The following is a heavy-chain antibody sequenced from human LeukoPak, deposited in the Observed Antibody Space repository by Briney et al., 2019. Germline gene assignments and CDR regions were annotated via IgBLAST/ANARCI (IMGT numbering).Heavy chain of an antibody. CDR3: ARGIALYYYYYMDV. V-gene: IGHV4-4*02. Sequence: NTSGTLSLTCAVSGGSISSSNWWSWVRQPPGKGLEWIGEIYHSGSTNYNPSLKSRVTISVDKSKNQFSLKLSSVTAADTAVYYCARGIALYYYYYMDVWGKGTTVTVSS. D-gene: IGHD6-13*01. J-gene: IGHJ6*03. CDR2: IYHSGST. CDR1: GGSISSSNW.